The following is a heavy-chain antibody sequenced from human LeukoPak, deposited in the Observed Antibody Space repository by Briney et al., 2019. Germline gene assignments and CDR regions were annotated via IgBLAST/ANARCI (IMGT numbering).Heavy chain of an antibody. V-gene: IGHV3-23*01. J-gene: IGHJ6*03. Sequence: GGSLRLSCAASGFAFSSYAMSWVRQAPGKGLEWVSAISGSGGSTYYADSVKGLFTISRDNSKNTLYLQMNSLRAEDTAVYYCAKGALLGFDYYYYMDVWGKGTTVTVSS. CDR2: ISGSGGST. D-gene: IGHD2/OR15-2a*01. CDR1: GFAFSSYA. CDR3: AKGALLGFDYYYYMDV.